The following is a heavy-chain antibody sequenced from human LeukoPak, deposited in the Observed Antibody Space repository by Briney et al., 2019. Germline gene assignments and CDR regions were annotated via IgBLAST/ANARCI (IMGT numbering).Heavy chain of an antibody. CDR2: ISWNSGSI. Sequence: SLRLSCAASGFTFDDYAMHWVRQAPGKGLEWVSGISWNSGSIGYADSVKGRFTISRDNAKDSLYLQMNSLRPEDTALYYCAKEPNDLAFDIWGQGTMVTVSS. CDR3: AKEPNDLAFDI. V-gene: IGHV3-9*01. D-gene: IGHD1-1*01. J-gene: IGHJ3*02. CDR1: GFTFDDYA.